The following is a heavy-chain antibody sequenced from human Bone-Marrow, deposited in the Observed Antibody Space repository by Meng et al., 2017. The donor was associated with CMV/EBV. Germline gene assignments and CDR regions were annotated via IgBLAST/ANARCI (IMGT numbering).Heavy chain of an antibody. CDR3: ARGALWWYFDL. CDR2: ISAYNGNT. CDR1: GSTFPSYG. D-gene: IGHD3-16*01. J-gene: IGHJ2*01. Sequence: SCKASGSTFPSYGISWVRQAPGQGLEWMGWISAYNGNTHYAQKLQGRVTMTTDTSTSTAYMELRSLRSDDTAVYYCARGALWWYFDLWGRGTLVTVSS. V-gene: IGHV1-18*01.